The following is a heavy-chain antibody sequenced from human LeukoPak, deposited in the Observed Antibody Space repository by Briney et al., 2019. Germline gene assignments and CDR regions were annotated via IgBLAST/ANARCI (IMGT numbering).Heavy chain of an antibody. D-gene: IGHD6-19*01. CDR2: INHSGST. V-gene: IGHV4-34*01. J-gene: IGHJ1*01. Sequence: SETLSLTCAVYGGSFSGYYWSWIRQPPGKGLEWIGEINHSGSTNYNPSLKSRVTISVDTSKNQFSLKLSSVTAADTAVYYCAREPYNSGWYAGYFQHWGQGTLVTVSS. CDR3: AREPYNSGWYAGYFQH. CDR1: GGSFSGYY.